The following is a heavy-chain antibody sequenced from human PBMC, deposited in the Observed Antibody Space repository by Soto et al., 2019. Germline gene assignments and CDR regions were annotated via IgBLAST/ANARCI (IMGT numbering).Heavy chain of an antibody. Sequence: ASVKVSCKVSGYTLTELSMHCVRQAPGKGLEWMGGFDPEDGETIYAQKFQGRVTMTEDTSTDTAYMELSSLRSEDTAVYYCATAVSLELAKGVDYWGQGTLVTVSS. CDR1: GYTLTELS. CDR3: ATAVSLELAKGVDY. CDR2: FDPEDGET. V-gene: IGHV1-24*01. D-gene: IGHD1-7*01. J-gene: IGHJ4*02.